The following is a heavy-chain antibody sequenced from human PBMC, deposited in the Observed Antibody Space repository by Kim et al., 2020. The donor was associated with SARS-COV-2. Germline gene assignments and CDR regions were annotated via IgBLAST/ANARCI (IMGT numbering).Heavy chain of an antibody. D-gene: IGHD3-9*01. CDR3: ARGKALRYFDWLNYYYYGMDV. V-gene: IGHV3-11*04. Sequence: GGSLRLSCAASGFTFSDYYMSWIRQAPGKGLEWVSYISSSGSTIYYADSVKGRFTISRDNAKNSLYLQMNSLRAEDTAVYYCARGKALRYFDWLNYYYYGMDVWGQGTTVTVSS. CDR2: ISSSGSTI. CDR1: GFTFSDYY. J-gene: IGHJ6*02.